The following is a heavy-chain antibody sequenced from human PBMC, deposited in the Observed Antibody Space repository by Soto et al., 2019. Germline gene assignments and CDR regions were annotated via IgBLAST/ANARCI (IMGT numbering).Heavy chain of an antibody. D-gene: IGHD6-13*01. V-gene: IGHV3-48*01. CDR1: GFTFSSYS. J-gene: IGHJ5*02. CDR2: ISSSSSTI. CDR3: ARHPERIAEIGWFDP. Sequence: EVQLVESGGGLVQPGGSLRLSCAASGFTFSSYSMNWVRQAPGKGLEWVPYISSSSSTIYYADSVKGRFTISRDNAKNSLYLKMNSLRAEDTAVYYCARHPERIAEIGWFDPWGQGTLVTVSS.